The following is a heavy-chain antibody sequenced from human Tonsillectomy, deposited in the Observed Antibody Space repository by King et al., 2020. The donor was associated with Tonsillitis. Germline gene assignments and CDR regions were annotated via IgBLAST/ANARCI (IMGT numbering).Heavy chain of an antibody. Sequence: VQLVESGGGVVQPGRSLRLSCAASGFTFSTYAMHWVRQAPGKGLEWVAVISYDGSNKYYADSVKDRFTISRDNSKNTLYLQMNSLRPEDTAVYFCARDSDFWSGYYTGPFDSWGQGTLVTVSS. CDR1: GFTFSTYA. CDR3: ARDSDFWSGYYTGPFDS. V-gene: IGHV3-30-3*01. J-gene: IGHJ4*02. D-gene: IGHD3-3*01. CDR2: ISYDGSNK.